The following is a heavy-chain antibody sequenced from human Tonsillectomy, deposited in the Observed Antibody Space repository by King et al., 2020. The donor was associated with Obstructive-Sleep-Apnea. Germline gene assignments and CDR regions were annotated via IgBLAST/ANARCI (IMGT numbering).Heavy chain of an antibody. CDR2: IYHDETT. CDR3: ARTYDSSGYFDW. D-gene: IGHD3-22*01. CDR1: GGSISSSNW. Sequence: VQLQESGPGLVKPSGTLSLTCAVSGGSISSSNWWSWVRQPPGEGLEWIGEIYHDETTNYNPSLESRVTISVDKSKNQFSLRLTSVTAADTAVYYCARTYDSSGYFDWWGQGTLVTVSS. J-gene: IGHJ5*01. V-gene: IGHV4-4*02.